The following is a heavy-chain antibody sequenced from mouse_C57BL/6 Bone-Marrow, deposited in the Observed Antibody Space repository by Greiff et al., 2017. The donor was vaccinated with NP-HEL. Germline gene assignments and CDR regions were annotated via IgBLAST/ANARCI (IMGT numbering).Heavy chain of an antibody. J-gene: IGHJ3*01. D-gene: IGHD3-2*02. CDR2: IYPRSGNT. CDR3: ASRQLRLEVFAY. Sequence: VQLQESGAELARPGASVKLSCKASGYTFTSYGISWVKQRTGQGLEWIGEIYPRSGNTYYNEKFKGKATLTADKSSSTAYMELRSLTSEDSAVYFCASRQLRLEVFAYWGQGTLVTVSA. V-gene: IGHV1-81*01. CDR1: GYTFTSYG.